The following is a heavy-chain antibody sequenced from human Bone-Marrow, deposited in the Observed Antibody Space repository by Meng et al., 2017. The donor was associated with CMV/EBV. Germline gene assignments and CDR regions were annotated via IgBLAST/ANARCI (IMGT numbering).Heavy chain of an antibody. D-gene: IGHD6-13*01. CDR3: ARHDRRSSWHFFDY. Sequence: SETLSLTCTVSGGSISSGGYYWSWIRQHPGKGLEWIGYIYYSGSTYYNPSLKSRVTISVDTSKNQFSLKLSSVTAADTAIYYCARHDRRSSWHFFDYWGQGTLVTVSS. CDR2: IYYSGST. CDR1: GGSISSGGYY. V-gene: IGHV4-31*03. J-gene: IGHJ4*02.